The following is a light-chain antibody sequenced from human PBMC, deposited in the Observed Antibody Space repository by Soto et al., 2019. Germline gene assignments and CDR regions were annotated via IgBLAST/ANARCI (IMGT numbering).Light chain of an antibody. CDR1: SANIGSNT. CDR3: AAWDDSLNGLYV. J-gene: IGLJ1*01. CDR2: SHN. Sequence: QLVLTQPPSASGTPGQRVTISCSGSSANIGSNTVNWYQQLPGTAPKLLIYSHNQRPSGVPDRFSGSKSGTSASLAISGLQSEDEADYYCAAWDDSLNGLYVFGTGTKVTVL. V-gene: IGLV1-44*01.